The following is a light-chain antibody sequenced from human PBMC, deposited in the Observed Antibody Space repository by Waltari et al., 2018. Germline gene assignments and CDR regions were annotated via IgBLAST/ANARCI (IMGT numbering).Light chain of an antibody. CDR3: LQYNGEPRT. Sequence: DIQMTQSPSPLSASVGDRVTITCRASQNINTWLAWHQQKPGKAPKLLIYKASSLERGVPSRFSGSGSGTEYTLTISSLQPDDFATYYCLQYNGEPRTFGQGTKVEVK. V-gene: IGKV1-5*03. CDR1: QNINTW. CDR2: KAS. J-gene: IGKJ1*01.